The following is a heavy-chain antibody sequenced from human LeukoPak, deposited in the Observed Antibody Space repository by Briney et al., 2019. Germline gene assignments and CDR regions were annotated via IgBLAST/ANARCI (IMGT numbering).Heavy chain of an antibody. V-gene: IGHV1-18*01. CDR1: GYTFTRYG. CDR2: ISANNGNT. J-gene: IGHJ4*02. Sequence: ASVKVSCKASGYTFTRYGIIWVRQGPGQGLEWMGWISANNGNTNYAQKLQGRVTMTTDTSTSTAYMELRSLRSDHTAVYYCARGDSGYDFAPFDYWGQGTLVTVSS. D-gene: IGHD5-12*01. CDR3: ARGDSGYDFAPFDY.